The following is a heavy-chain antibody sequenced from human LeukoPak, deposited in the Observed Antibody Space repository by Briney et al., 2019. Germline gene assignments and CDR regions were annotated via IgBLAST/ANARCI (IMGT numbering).Heavy chain of an antibody. CDR3: AREWELDVDY. CDR2: ISYDGSNK. J-gene: IGHJ4*02. V-gene: IGHV3-30-3*01. Sequence: GRSLRLSCAASGFTFSSYAMHWVRQAPGKGLEWVAVISYDGSNKYYADSVKGRFTISRDNSKNTLYLQMNSLRAEDTAVYYCAREWELDVDYWGQGTQVTVSS. CDR1: GFTFSSYA. D-gene: IGHD1-26*01.